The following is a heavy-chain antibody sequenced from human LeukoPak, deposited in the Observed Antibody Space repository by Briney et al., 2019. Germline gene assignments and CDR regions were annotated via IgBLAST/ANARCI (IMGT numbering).Heavy chain of an antibody. CDR2: INHSGST. CDR3: ARSWWVRGWFDP. J-gene: IGHJ5*02. Sequence: SETLSLTCAVYGGSFSVYYSRWIRQPPGKWLEWIGEINHSGSTNYNPSLKSRVTISVDTSKNQFSLKLSSVTAADTAVYYCARSWWVRGWFDPWGQGTLVTVSS. V-gene: IGHV4-34*01. CDR1: GGSFSVYY. D-gene: IGHD2-15*01.